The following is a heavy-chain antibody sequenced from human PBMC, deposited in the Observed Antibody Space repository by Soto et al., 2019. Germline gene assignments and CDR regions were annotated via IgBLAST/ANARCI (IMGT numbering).Heavy chain of an antibody. CDR2: IDGSGGTT. CDR3: AKNSGWFNT. V-gene: IGHV3-23*01. J-gene: IGHJ5*02. D-gene: IGHD3-10*01. Sequence: GGSLRLSCXASGFPFSSTDMTWVRQAPGKGLDWVSTIDGSGGTTYYADSVKGRFTISRDNSMNTVYLQMNSLRADDTALYYCAKNSGWFNTWGQGALVTVS. CDR1: GFPFSSTD.